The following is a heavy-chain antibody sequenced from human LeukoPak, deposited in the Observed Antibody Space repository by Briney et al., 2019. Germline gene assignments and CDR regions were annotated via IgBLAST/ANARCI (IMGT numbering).Heavy chain of an antibody. CDR2: IRGSDSST. D-gene: IGHD1-26*01. J-gene: IGHJ4*02. Sequence: GGSLRLSCVVSGFTFSSYAMSWVRQAPGKGLEWVSSIRGSDSSTSYTDSVKGRFTISRDNSKTTLYLHMNSLRAEDTAVYYCARQVGAVTPYFDYWGQGTLVTVSS. V-gene: IGHV3-23*01. CDR3: ARQVGAVTPYFDY. CDR1: GFTFSSYA.